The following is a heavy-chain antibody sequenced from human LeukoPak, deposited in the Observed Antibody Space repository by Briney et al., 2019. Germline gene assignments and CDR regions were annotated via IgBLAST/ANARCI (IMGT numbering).Heavy chain of an antibody. V-gene: IGHV3-33*01. CDR1: GFTFSNYG. D-gene: IGHD3-22*01. CDR2: IWYDGSNK. Sequence: PGGSLRLSCAASGFTFSNYGMHWVRQAPGKGLEWVAVIWYDGSNKYYADSVKGRFTISRDNSKNTLYLQMNSLRAEDTAVYYCARGHPHEYYYDSSGYTDAFDIWGQGTLVTVSS. J-gene: IGHJ3*02. CDR3: ARGHPHEYYYDSSGYTDAFDI.